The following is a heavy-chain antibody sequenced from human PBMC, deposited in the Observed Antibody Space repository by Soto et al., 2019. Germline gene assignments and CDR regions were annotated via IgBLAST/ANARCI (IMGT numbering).Heavy chain of an antibody. D-gene: IGHD4-17*01. CDR1: GGSISSYY. Sequence: QVQLQESGPGLVKTSKTLSLTCTVSGGSISSYYWSWIRQPPGKGLEWIGYIYYSGSTNYNPSLKSRVTISVDTSKNQFSLKLSSVTAADTAVYYCARLPMVTTGGTLFYWFDPCGQGTLVTVSS. CDR3: ARLPMVTTGGTLFYWFDP. V-gene: IGHV4-59*08. CDR2: IYYSGST. J-gene: IGHJ5*02.